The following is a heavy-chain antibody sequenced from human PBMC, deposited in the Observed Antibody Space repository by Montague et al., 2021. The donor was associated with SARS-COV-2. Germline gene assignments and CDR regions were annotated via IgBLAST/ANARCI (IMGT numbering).Heavy chain of an antibody. Sequence: PALGKPTQTLTLPCTFSGFSLSTSGMCVSWIRQPPGKALEWLALIDWDDDKYYSTSLKTRLTTSKDTSKNQGVLTMTNINPVDTATYYFARTPIVATTYNNYYDYGMDVWGQGTTVTVSS. D-gene: IGHD5-12*01. CDR3: ARTPIVATTYNNYYDYGMDV. V-gene: IGHV2-70*01. CDR1: GFSLSTSGMC. J-gene: IGHJ6*02. CDR2: IDWDDDK.